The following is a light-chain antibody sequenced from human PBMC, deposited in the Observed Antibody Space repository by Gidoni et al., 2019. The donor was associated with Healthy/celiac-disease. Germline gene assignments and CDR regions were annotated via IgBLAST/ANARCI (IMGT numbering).Light chain of an antibody. Sequence: HSPLTPPVSVSGSPEQSITISCTGTSSDVGGYNYVSWYQQHPGKAPKLMIYDVSNRPSGVSNRFTGSKSGNTASLTISGLEAEDEADYYCSSYTSSSTLVFGGGTKLTVL. V-gene: IGLV2-14*01. CDR3: SSYTSSSTLV. J-gene: IGLJ2*01. CDR2: DVS. CDR1: SSDVGGYNY.